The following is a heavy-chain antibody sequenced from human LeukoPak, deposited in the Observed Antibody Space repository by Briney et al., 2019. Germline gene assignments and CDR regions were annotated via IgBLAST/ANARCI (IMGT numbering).Heavy chain of an antibody. Sequence: SETLSLTCTVSGGSISSSSYYWGWIRQPPGKGLEWIGSIYYSGSTYYNPSLKSRVTISVDTSKNQFSLKLSSVTAADTAMYYCARGTLYRGWSYYLDFWGQGSQVTVSS. CDR1: GGSISSSSYY. D-gene: IGHD6-19*01. CDR3: ARGTLYRGWSYYLDF. CDR2: IYYSGST. J-gene: IGHJ4*02. V-gene: IGHV4-39*07.